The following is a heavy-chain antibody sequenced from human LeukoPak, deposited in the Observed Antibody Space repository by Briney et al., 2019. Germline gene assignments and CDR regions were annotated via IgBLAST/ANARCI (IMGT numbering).Heavy chain of an antibody. V-gene: IGHV4-59*08. D-gene: IGHD3-22*01. CDR2: IYYSGST. J-gene: IGHJ2*01. CDR1: GGSISSYY. CDR3: ARQGDDSSGLWYFDL. Sequence: SETLSLTCTVSGGSISSYYWSWIRQPPGKGLEWIGYIYYSGSTNYNPSLKSRVTISVDTSKNQFSLKLSSVTAADTAVYYCARQGDDSSGLWYFDLWGRGTLVTVSS.